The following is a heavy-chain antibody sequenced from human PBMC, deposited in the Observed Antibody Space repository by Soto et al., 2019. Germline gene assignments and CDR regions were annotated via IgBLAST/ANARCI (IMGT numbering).Heavy chain of an antibody. J-gene: IGHJ4*02. Sequence: PRGSLRLSCEASGFTFINYAISCVRHSPLKGLEWVSSISDTGGDSYYADSMDGRFTVSRDNSKNTLYLQINSLRAEDTAIYYCVRDLYRSATMPCLDHWGQGALVTVSS. V-gene: IGHV3-23*01. CDR2: ISDTGGDS. D-gene: IGHD1-1*01. CDR1: GFTFINYA. CDR3: VRDLYRSATMPCLDH.